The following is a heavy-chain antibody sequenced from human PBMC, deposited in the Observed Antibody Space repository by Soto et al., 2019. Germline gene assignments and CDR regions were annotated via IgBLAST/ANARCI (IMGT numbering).Heavy chain of an antibody. D-gene: IGHD3-22*01. CDR2: IYPGDSDT. Sequence: PGESLKISCKGSGYSFTSYWIGWVRQMPGKGLEWMGIIYPGDSDTRYSPSFQGQVTISADKSISTAYLQWSSLKASDTAMYYCASHLSSGQPLDASDIWGQGTMVTVSS. CDR3: ASHLSSGQPLDASDI. J-gene: IGHJ3*02. CDR1: GYSFTSYW. V-gene: IGHV5-51*01.